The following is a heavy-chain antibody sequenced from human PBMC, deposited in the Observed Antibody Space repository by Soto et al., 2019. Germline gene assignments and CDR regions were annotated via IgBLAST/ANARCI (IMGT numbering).Heavy chain of an antibody. CDR2: TSASGGRT. CDR3: AKDPNGDYVGAFDM. Sequence: GGSLRLSCAASGFTFRNYAMSWVRQAPGAGPEWVSGTSASGGRTYYADSVKGRFTISRDNSKNTLFLQMNGLRAEDTALYYCAKDPNGDYVGAFDMWGRGTMVTVSS. D-gene: IGHD4-17*01. J-gene: IGHJ3*02. V-gene: IGHV3-23*01. CDR1: GFTFRNYA.